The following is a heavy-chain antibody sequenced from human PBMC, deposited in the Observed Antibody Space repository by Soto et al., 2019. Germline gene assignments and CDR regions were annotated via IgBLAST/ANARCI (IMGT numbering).Heavy chain of an antibody. J-gene: IGHJ2*01. CDR1: GASISSYY. D-gene: IGHD1-26*01. Sequence: PSETLALTCTVSGASISSYYWSWIRQPPGKGLEWIGYVYYSGNTYYNPSLKSRVTISVDTSKNQFSLKLSSVTAADPAVYSCARQEATRYWYFDLWGRGTLVTVSS. CDR3: ARQEATRYWYFDL. CDR2: VYYSGNT. V-gene: IGHV4-59*04.